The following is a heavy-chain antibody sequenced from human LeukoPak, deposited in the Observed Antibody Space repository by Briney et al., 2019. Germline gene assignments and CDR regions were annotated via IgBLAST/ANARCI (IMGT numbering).Heavy chain of an antibody. Sequence: GGSLRLSCAASGFTFSRIWMSWIRQAPGKGLEWVANIKQDGSEKYSVDSVEGRFTMSRDNAKSSLYLQMNSLRVEDTALYYCARIAILTSGPLDAFDLWGQGTMVTVSS. CDR3: ARIAILTSGPLDAFDL. CDR2: IKQDGSEK. V-gene: IGHV3-7*01. J-gene: IGHJ3*01. D-gene: IGHD2-15*01. CDR1: GFTFSRIW.